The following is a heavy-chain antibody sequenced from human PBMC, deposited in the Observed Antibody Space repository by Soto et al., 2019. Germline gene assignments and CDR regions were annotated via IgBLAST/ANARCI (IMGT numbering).Heavy chain of an antibody. CDR3: ARDLRSSPPTMVRGV. J-gene: IGHJ6*04. V-gene: IGHV3-7*01. CDR1: GFTFSSYW. D-gene: IGHD3-10*01. Sequence: GGSLRLSCAASGFTFSSYWMSWVRQAPGKGLEWVANIKQDGSEKYYVDSVKGRFTISRDNAKNSLYLQMNSLRAEDTAVYYCARDLRSSPPTMVRGVWGKGTTVTVSS. CDR2: IKQDGSEK.